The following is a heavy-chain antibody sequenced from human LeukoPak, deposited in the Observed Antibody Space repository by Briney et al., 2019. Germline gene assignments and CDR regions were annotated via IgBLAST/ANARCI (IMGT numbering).Heavy chain of an antibody. CDR2: IYYSGST. CDR3: ARRRDGYNEFAGFDP. Sequence: SQTLSLTCTVSGGSISSGSYYWGWIRQPPGKGLEWIGRIYYSGSTYYNPSLKSRVTISVDTSKNQFSLKLSSVTAADTAVYYCARRRDGYNEFAGFDPWGQGTLVTVSS. CDR1: GGSISSGSYY. J-gene: IGHJ5*02. D-gene: IGHD5-24*01. V-gene: IGHV4-39*07.